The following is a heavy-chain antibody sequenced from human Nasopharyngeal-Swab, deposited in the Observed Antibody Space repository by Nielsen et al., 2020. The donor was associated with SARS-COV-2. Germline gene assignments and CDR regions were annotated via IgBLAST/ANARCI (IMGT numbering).Heavy chain of an antibody. Sequence: SETLSLTCAVYGGSFSGYYWSWIRQPPGKGLEWIGEINHSGTTSYNPSLKSRVTISSDTSKDQSSLKLSSVTAADTAAYYCARGHRSISMIVVVIATAHFYFDSWGRGTLVTVTS. CDR3: ARGHRSISMIVVVIATAHFYFDS. V-gene: IGHV4-34*01. J-gene: IGHJ4*02. D-gene: IGHD3-22*01. CDR1: GGSFSGYY. CDR2: INHSGTT.